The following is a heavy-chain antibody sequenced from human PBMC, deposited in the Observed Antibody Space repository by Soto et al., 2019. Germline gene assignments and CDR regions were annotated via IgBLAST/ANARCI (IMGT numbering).Heavy chain of an antibody. Sequence: PGGPLRLSWAAAGFTFISYGVHWVRQAPGKGLEWVAVISYDGSNKYYADSVKGRFTISRDNSKNTLYLQMNSLRAEDTAVYYCAKGNDYGDGVIDYWGQGTLVTVSS. V-gene: IGHV3-30*18. D-gene: IGHD4-17*01. CDR2: ISYDGSNK. CDR1: GFTFISYG. CDR3: AKGNDYGDGVIDY. J-gene: IGHJ4*02.